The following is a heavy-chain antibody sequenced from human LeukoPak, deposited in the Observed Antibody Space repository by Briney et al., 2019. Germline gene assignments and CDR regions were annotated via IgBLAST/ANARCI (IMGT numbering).Heavy chain of an antibody. V-gene: IGHV3-33*01. D-gene: IGHD2-15*01. CDR1: GFTFSSYG. CDR2: ICHDGSNK. CDR3: ARVRYCSGGSCYGYFDY. Sequence: GGSLRLSCAASGFTFSSYGMHWVRQAPGKGLEWVAVICHDGSNKYYADSVKGRFTISRDNSKNTLYLQMNSLRAEDTAVYYCARVRYCSGGSCYGYFDYWGQGTLVTVSS. J-gene: IGHJ4*02.